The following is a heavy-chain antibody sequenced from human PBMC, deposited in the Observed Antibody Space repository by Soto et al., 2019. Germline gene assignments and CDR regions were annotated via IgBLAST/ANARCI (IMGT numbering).Heavy chain of an antibody. CDR1: GGTFSNYA. V-gene: IGHV1-69*01. D-gene: IGHD5-18*01. Sequence: VQLVQSGAEVKKPGSSVKVSCKASGGTFSNYALSWVRQAPGQGLEWMGGIIPIFGTSNYAQKFQGRVTITADEYTHTAYMELSSLRSEDTAVYYCARARGYSYGDQYFDYWGQGTLVTVSS. CDR3: ARARGYSYGDQYFDY. CDR2: IIPIFGTS. J-gene: IGHJ4*02.